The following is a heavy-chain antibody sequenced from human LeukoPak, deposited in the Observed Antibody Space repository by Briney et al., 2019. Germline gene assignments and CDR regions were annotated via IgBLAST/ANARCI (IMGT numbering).Heavy chain of an antibody. Sequence: SETLSLTCAVSGGSISSGGYSWSWIRQPPGKGLEWIGYIYHSGSTYYNPSLKSRVTISVDTSKNQFSLKLSSVTAADTAVYYCARDPLGYDEDDYWGQGTLVTVSS. CDR2: IYHSGST. V-gene: IGHV4-30-2*01. CDR1: GGSISSGGYS. CDR3: ARDPLGYDEDDY. D-gene: IGHD3-3*01. J-gene: IGHJ4*02.